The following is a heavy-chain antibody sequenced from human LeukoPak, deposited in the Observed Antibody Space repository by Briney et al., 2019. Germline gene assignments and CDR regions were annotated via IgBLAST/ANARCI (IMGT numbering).Heavy chain of an antibody. CDR1: GYTFTSYA. CDR3: ARDHEPLPYYYDSSGSDAFDI. J-gene: IGHJ3*02. CDR2: INTNTGNP. V-gene: IGHV7-4-1*02. D-gene: IGHD3-22*01. Sequence: ASVKVSCKASGYTFTSYAMNWVRQAPGQGLEWMGWINTNTGNPTYAQGFTGRFVFSLDTSVSTAYLQISSLKAEDTAVYYCARDHEPLPYYYDSSGSDAFDIWGQGTMVTVS.